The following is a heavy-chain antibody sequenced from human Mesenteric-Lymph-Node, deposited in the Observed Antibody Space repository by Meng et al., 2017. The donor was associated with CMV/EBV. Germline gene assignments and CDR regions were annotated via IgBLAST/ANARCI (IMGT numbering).Heavy chain of an antibody. CDR1: GGSISSYY. D-gene: IGHD3-16*01. CDR3: ARDQAYPLPGIFDT. J-gene: IGHJ3*02. CDR2: IYYSGST. V-gene: IGHV4-59*01. Sequence: SETLSLTCTVSGGSISSYYWSWIRQPPGKGLEWIGYIYYSGSTNYNPSLKSRVTISVDTSKNQFSLKLSSVTAADTAVYYCARDQAYPLPGIFDTWGQGAMVTVSS.